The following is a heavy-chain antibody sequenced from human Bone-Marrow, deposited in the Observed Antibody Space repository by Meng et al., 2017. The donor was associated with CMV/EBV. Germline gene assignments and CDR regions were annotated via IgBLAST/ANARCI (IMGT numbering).Heavy chain of an antibody. V-gene: IGHV3-74*01. CDR1: GFTFNDYW. J-gene: IGHJ6*02. D-gene: IGHD2-2*02. Sequence: GESLKISCVASGFTFNDYWMHWVRQGPGRVLIWVARINTIGSSTIYADSVKGRFTISRDNAKNSLYLQMNSLRAEDTAVYYCARVDCSSTSCYNYYYYYGMDVWGQGTTVTVSS. CDR2: INTIGSST. CDR3: ARVDCSSTSCYNYYYYYGMDV.